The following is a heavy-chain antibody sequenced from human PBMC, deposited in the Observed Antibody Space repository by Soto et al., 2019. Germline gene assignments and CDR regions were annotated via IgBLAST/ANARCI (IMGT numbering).Heavy chain of an antibody. Sequence: QLQLQESGPGLVKPSETLSLTCTVSGGSISSSSYYWGWIRQPPGKGLEWIGSIYYSGSTYYNPSLKSRVTISVDTSKNQFSLKLSSVTAADTAVYYCARHYRGVAARQQVEWFDPWGQGTLVTVSS. V-gene: IGHV4-39*01. CDR1: GGSISSSSYY. D-gene: IGHD6-6*01. CDR2: IYYSGST. CDR3: ARHYRGVAARQQVEWFDP. J-gene: IGHJ5*02.